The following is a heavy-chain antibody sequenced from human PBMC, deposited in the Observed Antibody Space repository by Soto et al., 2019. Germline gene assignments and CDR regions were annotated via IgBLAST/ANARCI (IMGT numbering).Heavy chain of an antibody. CDR3: ARGTSWSGMDV. J-gene: IGHJ6*02. CDR2: IYFSGST. V-gene: IGHV4-59*01. D-gene: IGHD2-2*01. Sequence: SETLSLTCTVSGGSISSFSWSWIRQPPGKGLEWIGYIYFSGSTNYNPSLKSRVSISVDTSKNQFSLNLSSVTAADTAVYYCARGTSWSGMDVWGQGTTVTVS. CDR1: GGSISSFS.